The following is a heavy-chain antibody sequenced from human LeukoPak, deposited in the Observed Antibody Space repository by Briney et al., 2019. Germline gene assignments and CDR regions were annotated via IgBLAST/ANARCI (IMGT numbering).Heavy chain of an antibody. V-gene: IGHV3-23*01. Sequence: GGYLRLSCAASGFTFSSYAMSWVRQAPGKGLEWVSAISGSGGSTYYADSVKGRFTISRDNSKNTLYLQMNSLRAEDTAVYYCAKDQGGVPAAPSFDYWGQGTLVTVSS. CDR3: AKDQGGVPAAPSFDY. CDR1: GFTFSSYA. D-gene: IGHD2-2*01. J-gene: IGHJ4*02. CDR2: ISGSGGST.